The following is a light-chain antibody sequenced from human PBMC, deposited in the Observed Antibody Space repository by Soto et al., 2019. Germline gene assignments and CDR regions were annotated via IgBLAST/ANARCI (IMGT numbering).Light chain of an antibody. CDR2: EVS. J-gene: IGLJ3*02. Sequence: QSALTQPPSASGSPGQSVTISCTGTSSDVGGYNYVSWYQQHPDKAPKLMIYEVSKRRSGVPDRFSGSKSGNTASLTVSGLQAEDEADYYCSSYAGSKNSVFGGGTKLTVL. CDR1: SSDVGGYNY. V-gene: IGLV2-8*01. CDR3: SSYAGSKNSV.